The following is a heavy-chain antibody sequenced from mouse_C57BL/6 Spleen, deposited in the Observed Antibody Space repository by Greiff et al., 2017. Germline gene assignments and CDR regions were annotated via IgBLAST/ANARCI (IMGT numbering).Heavy chain of an antibody. D-gene: IGHD1-2*01. CDR2: IDPNSGGT. V-gene: IGHV1-72*01. CDR1: GYTFTSYC. Sequence: QVQLQQSGAELVKPGASVKLSCKASGYTFTSYCMHWVKQRPGRGLEWIGRIDPNSGGTKYNEKFKSKATLTVDKPSSTAYMQLSSLTSEDTADYTCARYGSLIFYYAMDYWGQGTSVTVSS. J-gene: IGHJ4*01. CDR3: ARYGSLIFYYAMDY.